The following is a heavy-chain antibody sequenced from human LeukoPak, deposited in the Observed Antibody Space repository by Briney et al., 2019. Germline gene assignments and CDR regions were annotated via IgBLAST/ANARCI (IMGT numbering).Heavy chain of an antibody. Sequence: PGGSLRLSCAASGFTFSSYAMHWVRQAPGKGLEYVSAISSNGGSTYYANSVKGRFTISRDNSKNTLYLQMGSLRAEDMAVYYCARGSLTCGSSTNCWLQYYYYYYMDVWGKGTTVTVSS. J-gene: IGHJ6*03. CDR2: ISSNGGST. CDR1: GFTFSSYA. D-gene: IGHD2-2*01. V-gene: IGHV3-64*01. CDR3: ARGSLTCGSSTNCWLQYYYYYYMDV.